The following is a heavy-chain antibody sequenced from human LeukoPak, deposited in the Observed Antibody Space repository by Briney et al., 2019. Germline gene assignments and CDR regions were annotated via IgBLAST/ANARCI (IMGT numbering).Heavy chain of an antibody. CDR2: TYYRSKWYN. D-gene: IGHD6-13*01. CDR3: ARALADAFDI. V-gene: IGHV6-1*01. CDR1: GDSVSSNSAA. J-gene: IGHJ3*02. Sequence: SQTLSLTCALSGDSVSSNSAAWNWIRQFPSRGLEWLGRTYYRSKWYNDYAVSVKSRITINPDTSKNQFSLQLNSVTPEDTAVYYRARALADAFDIWGQGTMVTVSS.